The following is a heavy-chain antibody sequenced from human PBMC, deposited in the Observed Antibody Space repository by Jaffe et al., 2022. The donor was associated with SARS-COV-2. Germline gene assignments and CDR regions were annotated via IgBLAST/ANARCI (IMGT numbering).Heavy chain of an antibody. CDR2: IYYSGST. J-gene: IGHJ6*02. CDR3: ARNVKKVGYGMDV. CDR1: GGSISSYY. V-gene: IGHV4-59*01. Sequence: QVQLQESGPGLVKPSETLSLTCTVSGGSISSYYWSWIRQPPGKGLEWIGYIYYSGSTNYNPSLKSRVTISVDTSKNQFSLKLSSVTAADTAVYYCARNVKKVGYGMDVWGQGTTVTVSS.